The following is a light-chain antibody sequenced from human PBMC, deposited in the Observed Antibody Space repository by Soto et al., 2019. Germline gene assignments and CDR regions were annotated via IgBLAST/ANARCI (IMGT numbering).Light chain of an antibody. CDR1: SSDVGGYNY. J-gene: IGLJ2*01. CDR2: DVS. Sequence: QSALTQPASVSGSPGQSITISCTGTSSDVGGYNYVSWYQQHPGKAPKLMIYDVSNRPSGVSNRFSGSKSGNTASLTISGFQAEDEADYYCSSYTSSSPVVFGGVTKLTVL. V-gene: IGLV2-14*01. CDR3: SSYTSSSPVV.